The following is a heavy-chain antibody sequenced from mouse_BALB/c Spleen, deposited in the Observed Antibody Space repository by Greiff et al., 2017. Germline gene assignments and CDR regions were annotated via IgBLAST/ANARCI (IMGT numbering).Heavy chain of an antibody. CDR2: ISSGSSTI. CDR1: GFTFSSFG. CDR3: ARRETGDYFDY. D-gene: IGHD4-1*01. J-gene: IGHJ2*01. V-gene: IGHV5-17*02. Sequence: EVQLQESGGGLVQPGGSRKLSCAASGFTFSSFGMHWVRQAPEKGLEWVAYISSGSSTIYYADTVKGRFTISRDNPKNTLFLQMTSLRSEDTAMYYCARRETGDYFDYWGQGTTLTVSS.